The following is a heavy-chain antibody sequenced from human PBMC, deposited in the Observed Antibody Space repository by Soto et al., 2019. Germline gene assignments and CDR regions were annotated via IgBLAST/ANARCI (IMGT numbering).Heavy chain of an antibody. V-gene: IGHV3-30*18. CDR3: AKEKSPLDYGDASIDY. D-gene: IGHD4-17*01. CDR2: ISYDGSNK. CDR1: GFTFRSYG. Sequence: QPGGSLRLSCAASGFTFRSYGMHWVRQAPGKGLEWVTIISYDGSNKYYAGSVKGRFTISRDNSKNTLYLQMNSLRAEDTAEYYCAKEKSPLDYGDASIDYWGQGTLVTVSS. J-gene: IGHJ4*02.